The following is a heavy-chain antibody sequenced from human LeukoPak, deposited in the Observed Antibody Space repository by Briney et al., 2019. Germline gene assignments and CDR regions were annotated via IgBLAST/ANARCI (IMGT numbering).Heavy chain of an antibody. CDR1: GFTFSTSA. Sequence: TGGSLRLSCVGSGFTFSTSATSWVRQAPGKGLEWVSAIGGNGATYYAESVKGRFTISRDTSRNTLYLQMNSLRAEDTAVYNCARHSSQGTFDNWGQGTLVTVSS. CDR3: ARHSSQGTFDN. J-gene: IGHJ4*02. D-gene: IGHD1-1*01. V-gene: IGHV3-23*01. CDR2: IGGNGAT.